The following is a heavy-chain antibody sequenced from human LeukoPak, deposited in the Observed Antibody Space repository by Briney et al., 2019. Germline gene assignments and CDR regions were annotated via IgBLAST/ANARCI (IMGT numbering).Heavy chain of an antibody. CDR1: GFTFSSYS. D-gene: IGHD2-2*01. J-gene: IGHJ4*02. CDR3: ARDEKGCSSTSCFYDSRFDS. Sequence: PGGSLRLSSAASGFTFSSYSMNWVRQAPGKGLEWVSSISSSSSYIYYADSVKGRFTISRDNAKNSLYLQMNSLRAEDTTVYNSARDEKGCSSTSCFYDSRFDSWGQGTLVTVSS. V-gene: IGHV3-21*01. CDR2: ISSSSSYI.